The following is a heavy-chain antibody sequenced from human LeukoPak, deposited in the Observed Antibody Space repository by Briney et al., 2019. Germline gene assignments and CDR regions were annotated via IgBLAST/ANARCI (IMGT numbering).Heavy chain of an antibody. CDR2: ISYDGSTK. D-gene: IGHD3-22*01. J-gene: IGHJ4*02. Sequence: GGSLRLSCTASGFTFSTYGMHWVRQAPGKGLEWVTLISYDGSTKYYSGSVKGRFTLSRDNSKNKLYLQMNSLRAEDTAVYYXXXEGAWLRFDYWGQGTLVTVSS. CDR3: XXEGAWLRFDY. V-gene: IGHV3-30*03. CDR1: GFTFSTYG.